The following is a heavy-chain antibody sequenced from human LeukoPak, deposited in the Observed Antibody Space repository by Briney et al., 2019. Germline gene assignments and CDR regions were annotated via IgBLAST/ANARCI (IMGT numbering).Heavy chain of an antibody. D-gene: IGHD2-15*01. Sequence: GGSLRLSCAASESTFSSYAMQWVRQAPGKGLEWVSVIYSGGSTYYADSVKGRFIISRDYSMNTVYLQMNSLRAEDTAVYYCSGGIHYYYYGMDVWGQGTTVTVSS. CDR1: ESTFSSYA. J-gene: IGHJ6*02. V-gene: IGHV3-53*01. CDR2: IYSGGST. CDR3: SGGIHYYYYGMDV.